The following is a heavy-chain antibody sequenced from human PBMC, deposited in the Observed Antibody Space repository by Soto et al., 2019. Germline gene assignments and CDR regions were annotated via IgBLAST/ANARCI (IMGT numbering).Heavy chain of an antibody. Sequence: QVQLKESGPGLVKPSQTLSLTCTVSGGSISSGGQYWSWIRQHPGKGMEWIGYIYDSGSTYYNPSLRSRVTISVDTSKKQFSLKLRSVTAADTAVYYCARDAAEYYFDYWGQGNLVTVSS. CDR3: ARDAAEYYFDY. D-gene: IGHD6-25*01. V-gene: IGHV4-31*03. CDR1: GGSISSGGQY. CDR2: IYDSGST. J-gene: IGHJ4*02.